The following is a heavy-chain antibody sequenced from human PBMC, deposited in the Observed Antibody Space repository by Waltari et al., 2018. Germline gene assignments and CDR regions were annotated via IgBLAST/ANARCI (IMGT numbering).Heavy chain of an antibody. CDR2: ISYDGSNE. D-gene: IGHD1-1*01. CDR3: VKGNEIDY. V-gene: IGHV3-30*02. J-gene: IGHJ4*02. CDR1: GFNFTLFG. Sequence: QVHLVESGGGVVQPGGSLRLSCAAPGFNFTLFGMHWVRQAPGKGLECVSCISYDGSNENYADSVKGRFTMSRDNSKKMLYVQMNNLRAEDSAVYYCVKGNEIDYWGQGTLVTVSS.